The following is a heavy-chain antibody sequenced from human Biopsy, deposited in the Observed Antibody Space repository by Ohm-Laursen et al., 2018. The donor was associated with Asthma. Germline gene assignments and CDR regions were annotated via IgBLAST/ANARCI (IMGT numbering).Heavy chain of an antibody. J-gene: IGHJ3*02. D-gene: IGHD3-9*01. CDR2: INAGNGKL. CDR3: ARTYYDFLTGQVNDAFAM. V-gene: IGHV1-3*01. Sequence: ASVKVSCKVSGYTFISYAIHWVRQAPGQRPEWMGWINAGNGKLEYSGKFQGRVTITRDTSATTAYMELSSLTSGDTAVYYCARTYYDFLTGQVNDAFAMWGQGTMVTVSS. CDR1: GYTFISYA.